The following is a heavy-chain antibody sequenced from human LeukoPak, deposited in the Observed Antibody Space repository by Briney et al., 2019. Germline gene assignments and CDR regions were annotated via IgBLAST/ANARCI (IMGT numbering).Heavy chain of an antibody. D-gene: IGHD3-10*01. J-gene: IGHJ3*02. Sequence: GRSLRLSCAASGFTFSSYAMHWVRQAPGKGLEWVAVISYDGSNKYYADSVKGRFTISRDNSKNTLYLQMNSLRAEDTAVYYCARRGAHDAFDIWGQGTMVTVSP. CDR2: ISYDGSNK. CDR1: GFTFSSYA. CDR3: ARRGAHDAFDI. V-gene: IGHV3-30-3*01.